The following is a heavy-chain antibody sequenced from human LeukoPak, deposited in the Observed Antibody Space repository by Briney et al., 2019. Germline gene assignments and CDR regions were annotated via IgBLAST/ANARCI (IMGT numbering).Heavy chain of an antibody. V-gene: IGHV4-34*01. Sequence: MPSETLSLTCAVYGGSFSGYHWSWIRQPPGKGLEWIGEINHSGSTNYNPSLKSRVTMSVDTSKNQFSLKLSSVTAADTAVYYCARDSATCTNGVCYYYFDYWGQGTLVTVSS. D-gene: IGHD2-8*01. CDR1: GGSFSGYH. J-gene: IGHJ4*02. CDR3: ARDSATCTNGVCYYYFDY. CDR2: INHSGST.